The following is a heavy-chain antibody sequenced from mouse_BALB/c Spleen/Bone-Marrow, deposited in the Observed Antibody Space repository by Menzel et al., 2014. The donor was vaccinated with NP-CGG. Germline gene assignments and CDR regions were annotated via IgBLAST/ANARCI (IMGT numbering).Heavy chain of an antibody. D-gene: IGHD1-1*01. Sequence: VQLQQSGVELVRPGALVKLSCKASGFNIKDYYMHWVIQRPEQGLEWIGWIDPENGNTIYDPKFQGKASITADTSSNTAYLQLSSLTSEDTAVYYCARRYGSSFDYWGQGTTLTVSS. V-gene: IGHV14-1*02. CDR2: IDPENGNT. CDR1: GFNIKDYY. J-gene: IGHJ2*01. CDR3: ARRYGSSFDY.